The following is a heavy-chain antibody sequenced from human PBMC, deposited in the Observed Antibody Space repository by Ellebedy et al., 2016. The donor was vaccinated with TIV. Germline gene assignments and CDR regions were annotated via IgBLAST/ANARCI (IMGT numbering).Heavy chain of an antibody. V-gene: IGHV4-30-2*01. CDR2: IYHSGST. Sequence: MPSETLSLTCAVSGGSISSGGYSWSWIRQPPGKGLEWIGYIYHSGSTYYNPSLKSRVTISVDRSKNQFSLKLSSVTAADTAVYYCARGGYSGYDSYAFDIWGQGTMVTVSS. CDR1: GGSISSGGYS. CDR3: ARGGYSGYDSYAFDI. J-gene: IGHJ3*02. D-gene: IGHD5-12*01.